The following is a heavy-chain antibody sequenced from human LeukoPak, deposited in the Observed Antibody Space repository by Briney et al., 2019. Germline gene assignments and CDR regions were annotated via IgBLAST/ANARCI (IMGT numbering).Heavy chain of an antibody. J-gene: IGHJ4*02. V-gene: IGHV4-59*01. CDR1: GGSISSYY. D-gene: IGHD5-24*01. CDR2: IYYSVST. CDR3: ARGLHAVDY. Sequence: SETLSLTCTVSGGSISSYYWSWIRQPPGKGLEWIGYIYYSVSTNYNPSLKSRVTISVDTSKNQFSLKLSSVTAADTAVYYCARGLHAVDYWGQGTLVTVSS.